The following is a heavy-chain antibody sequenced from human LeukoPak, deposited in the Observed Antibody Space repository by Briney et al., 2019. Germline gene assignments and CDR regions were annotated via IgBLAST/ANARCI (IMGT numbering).Heavy chain of an antibody. CDR2: INPNSGGT. J-gene: IGHJ3*02. V-gene: IGHV1-2*02. D-gene: IGHD2-2*01. CDR1: GYTFTGYY. CDR3: ARGGYCSSTSCYGPTDAFDI. Sequence: ASVKVSCKASGYTFTGYYMHWVRQAPGQGLEWMGCINPNSGGTNYAQKFQGRVTMTRDTSISTAYMELSRLRSDDTAVYYCARGGYCSSTSCYGPTDAFDIWGQGTMVTVSS.